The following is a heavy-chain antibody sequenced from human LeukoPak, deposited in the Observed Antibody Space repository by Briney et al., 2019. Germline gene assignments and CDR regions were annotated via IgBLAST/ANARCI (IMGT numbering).Heavy chain of an antibody. D-gene: IGHD3-22*01. Sequence: GGSLRLSCAASGFTFSDYYMNWVRQAPGKGLEWVSSISSSSSYIYYADSVKGRFTISRDNAKNSLYLQMNSLRAEDTAVYYCARDIGDSSSGWGYFDYWGQGTLVTVSS. CDR3: ARDIGDSSSGWGYFDY. CDR1: GFTFSDYY. V-gene: IGHV3-21*01. CDR2: ISSSSSYI. J-gene: IGHJ4*02.